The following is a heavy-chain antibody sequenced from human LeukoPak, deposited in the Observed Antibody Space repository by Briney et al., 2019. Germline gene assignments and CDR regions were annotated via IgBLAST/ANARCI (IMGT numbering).Heavy chain of an antibody. V-gene: IGHV1-69*13. CDR2: IIPIFGTA. CDR3: ATMVRGVIINLHFDY. J-gene: IGHJ5*01. CDR1: GGTFSSYA. Sequence: ASVKVSCKASGGTFSSYAISWVRQAPGQGLEWMGGIIPIFGTANYAQKFQGRVTITADESTSTAYMELSSLRSEDTAVYYCATMVRGVIINLHFDYWGQGTLVTVSS. D-gene: IGHD3-10*01.